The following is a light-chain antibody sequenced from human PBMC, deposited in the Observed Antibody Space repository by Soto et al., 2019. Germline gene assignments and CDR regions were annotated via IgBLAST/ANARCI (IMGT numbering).Light chain of an antibody. CDR1: QSVNVN. Sequence: EVVLTQSPATLSLSPGERATLSCRASQSVNVNLAWRQQKPGQAPRLLIYGASTRAAGVPARFTGSGSGTEFTLTISSLQSDDFAVYYCQQYNHWPPYTFGQGTKLEIK. J-gene: IGKJ2*01. CDR3: QQYNHWPPYT. V-gene: IGKV3-15*01. CDR2: GAS.